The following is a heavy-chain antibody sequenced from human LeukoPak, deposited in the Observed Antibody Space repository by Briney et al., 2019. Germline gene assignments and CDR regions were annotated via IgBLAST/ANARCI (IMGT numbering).Heavy chain of an antibody. D-gene: IGHD3-16*02. V-gene: IGHV3-7*01. J-gene: IGHJ4*02. Sequence: GGSLRLSCTASGFTLSRYWMSWVRQAPGKGLEWVANIKPDGSEKYYVGSVKGRFTISGDNAKNSVYLQMNRLRAEDTAVYYCARDGDLNAGFGGAIVTDYWGQGTLVTVSS. CDR3: ARDGDLNAGFGGAIVTDY. CDR2: IKPDGSEK. CDR1: GFTLSRYW.